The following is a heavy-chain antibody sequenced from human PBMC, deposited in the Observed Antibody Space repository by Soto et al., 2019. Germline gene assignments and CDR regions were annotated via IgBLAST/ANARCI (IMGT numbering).Heavy chain of an antibody. V-gene: IGHV3-13*01. CDR1: GFTFSSYD. CDR2: IGTAGDT. Sequence: GGSLSLSCAASGFTFSSYDMHWVRQATGKGLEWVSAIGTAGDTYYPGSVKGRFTISRENAKNSLYLQMNSLRAGDTAVYYCARARKDYYYGMDVWGQGTTVTVSS. CDR3: ARARKDYYYGMDV. J-gene: IGHJ6*02.